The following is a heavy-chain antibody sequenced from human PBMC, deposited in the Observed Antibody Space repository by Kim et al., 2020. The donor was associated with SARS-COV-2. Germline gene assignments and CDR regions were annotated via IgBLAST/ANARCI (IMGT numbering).Heavy chain of an antibody. D-gene: IGHD3-10*01. Sequence: YCANSVKGRFAISRDKSKNTLHLEMNSLRVEDTALYYCAKDFGEGRVFFDSWGQGALVTVSS. J-gene: IGHJ4*02. CDR3: AKDFGEGRVFFDS. V-gene: IGHV3-23*01.